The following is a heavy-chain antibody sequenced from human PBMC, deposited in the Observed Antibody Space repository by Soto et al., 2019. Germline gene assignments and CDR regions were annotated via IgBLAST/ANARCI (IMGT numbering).Heavy chain of an antibody. CDR1: GFTLSSYS. D-gene: IGHD2-2*02. V-gene: IGHV3-21*01. J-gene: IGHJ6*02. CDR2: ISSSSSYI. Sequence: GGSLRLSCAASGFTLSSYSMNWVRQAPGKGLEWGSSISSSSSYIYYADSVKGRFTISRDNAKNSLYLQMNSLRAEDTAVYYCAREPQSSEDIVVVPAAIPRPSDGMDVWGQGTTVTVSS. CDR3: AREPQSSEDIVVVPAAIPRPSDGMDV.